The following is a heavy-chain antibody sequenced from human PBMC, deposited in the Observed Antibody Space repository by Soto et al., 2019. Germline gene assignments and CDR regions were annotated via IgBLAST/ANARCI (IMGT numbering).Heavy chain of an antibody. D-gene: IGHD2-15*01. CDR1: GFTFSSYW. Sequence: EVQLVESGGGLVQPGGSLRLSCAASGFTFSSYWMHWVRQAPGKGLVWVSRINSDGTSTRYADSVKGRFTISRDNAKNTLYLQMNSLRAEDTAVYFCTRDYDYSESYFDLWGRGTLVTVSS. CDR2: INSDGTST. J-gene: IGHJ2*01. CDR3: TRDYDYSESYFDL. V-gene: IGHV3-74*01.